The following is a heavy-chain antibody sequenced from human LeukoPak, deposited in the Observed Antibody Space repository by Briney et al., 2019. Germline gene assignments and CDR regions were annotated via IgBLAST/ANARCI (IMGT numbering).Heavy chain of an antibody. CDR2: ISSSSTYI. CDR1: GFTFSNDN. V-gene: IGHV3-21*01. Sequence: GGSLRLSCAASGFTFSNDNMNWVRQAPGKGPEWVSSISSSSTYIYYADSVKGRFTISRDNARNSLYLQMNSLRAEDTALYYCARDLSATGRGYFDYWGQGTLVTVSS. CDR3: ARDLSATGRGYFDY. J-gene: IGHJ4*02. D-gene: IGHD3-16*01.